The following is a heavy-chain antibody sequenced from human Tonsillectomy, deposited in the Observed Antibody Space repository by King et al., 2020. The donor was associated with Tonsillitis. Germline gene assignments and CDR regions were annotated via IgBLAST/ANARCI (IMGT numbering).Heavy chain of an antibody. CDR1: EFTFSSYW. D-gene: IGHD5-18*01. Sequence: LQLVQSGGGLVQPGGSLRLSCAASEFTFSSYWMNWVRQAPGKGLEWVANIKQDGSEKYYVDSVKGRFTISRDNAKKSLYLQMKSLRVEDTAMYYCAGDAGTQLWSGGMDVWGQGTTVTVSS. CDR3: AGDAGTQLWSGGMDV. V-gene: IGHV3-7*01. CDR2: IKQDGSEK. J-gene: IGHJ6*02.